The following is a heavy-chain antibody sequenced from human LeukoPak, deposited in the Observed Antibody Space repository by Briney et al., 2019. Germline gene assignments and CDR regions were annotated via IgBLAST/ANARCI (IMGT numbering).Heavy chain of an antibody. J-gene: IGHJ6*03. CDR1: GYTFTGYY. CDR3: ARDYYDSKDYYYYYMDV. V-gene: IGHV1-2*02. Sequence: GASVKVSCKASGYTFTGYYMHWVRQAPGQGLEWMGWINPNSGGTNYAQRFQGRVTMTRDTSISTAYMELSRLRSDDTAVYYCARDYYDSKDYYYYYMDVWGKGTTVTISS. CDR2: INPNSGGT. D-gene: IGHD3-22*01.